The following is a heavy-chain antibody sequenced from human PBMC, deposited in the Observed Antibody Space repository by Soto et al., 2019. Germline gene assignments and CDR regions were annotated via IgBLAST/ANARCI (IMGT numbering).Heavy chain of an antibody. V-gene: IGHV3-23*01. D-gene: IGHD5-12*01. Sequence: EVQLLESGGGLVQPGGSLRLSCAASGFTFSSYAMSWVRQAPGKGLEWVSAISGSGGSTYYADSVKGRFTISRDNSKKTLYLQMNSRRAEDTAVYYCAKGARDGYTLWVFDYWGQGTLVTVSS. CDR3: AKGARDGYTLWVFDY. J-gene: IGHJ4*02. CDR1: GFTFSSYA. CDR2: ISGSGGST.